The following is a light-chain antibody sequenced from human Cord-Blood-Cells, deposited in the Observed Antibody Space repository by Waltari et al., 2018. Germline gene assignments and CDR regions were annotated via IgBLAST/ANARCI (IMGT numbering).Light chain of an antibody. CDR3: MQALQTRT. V-gene: IGKV2-28*01. CDR2: LGS. J-gene: IGKJ1*01. Sequence: DIAVTEYPLSLRVPPGEPASNSCSSSQSLLHSNGYNYLDWYLQKPGQSPQHLIYLGSNRASGVPDRFSGSGSGTDFTLKISRVEAEDVGVYYCMQALQTRTFGQGTKVEIK. CDR1: QSLLHSNGYNY.